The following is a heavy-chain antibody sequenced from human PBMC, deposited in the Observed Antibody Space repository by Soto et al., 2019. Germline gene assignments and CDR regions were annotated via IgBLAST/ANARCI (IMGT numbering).Heavy chain of an antibody. CDR1: GFTFSNYW. CDR2: IKKDGSEK. J-gene: IGHJ4*02. D-gene: IGHD1-26*01. Sequence: LRLSCAASGFTFSNYWLSWVRQAPGKGLEWVANIKKDGSEKYYVGSVVGRFTISRDNAENSLYLQMNSLRAEDTAVYYCARTNSGSYYFDYWGQGTLVTVSS. CDR3: ARTNSGSYYFDY. V-gene: IGHV3-7*03.